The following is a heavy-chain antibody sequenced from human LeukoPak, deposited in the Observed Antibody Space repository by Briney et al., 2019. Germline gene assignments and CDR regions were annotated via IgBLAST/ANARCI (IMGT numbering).Heavy chain of an antibody. D-gene: IGHD2-15*01. CDR1: GGSISGGGYY. J-gene: IGHJ3*02. V-gene: IGHV4-31*03. CDR3: ARDLGYEGAFDI. CDR2: IYYSGST. Sequence: PSETLSLTCIVSGGSISGGGYYWSWIRQHPGKGLEWIGYIYYSGSTYYNPSLKSRVTISVDTSKNQFSLKLSSVTAADTAVYYCARDLGYEGAFDIWGQGTMVTVSS.